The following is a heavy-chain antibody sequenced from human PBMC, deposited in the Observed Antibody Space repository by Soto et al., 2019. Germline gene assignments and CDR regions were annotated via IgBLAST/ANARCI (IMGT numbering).Heavy chain of an antibody. D-gene: IGHD6-13*01. CDR3: ARVEGIAAAGKDGFWFDP. J-gene: IGHJ5*02. CDR2: ISAYNGNT. V-gene: IGHV1-18*01. Sequence: GASVKVSCKASGYTFTSYGISWVRQAPGQGLEWMGWISAYNGNTNYAQKLQGRVTMTTDTSTSTAYMELRSLRSDDTAVYYCARVEGIAAAGKDGFWFDPWGQGTLVTVSS. CDR1: GYTFTSYG.